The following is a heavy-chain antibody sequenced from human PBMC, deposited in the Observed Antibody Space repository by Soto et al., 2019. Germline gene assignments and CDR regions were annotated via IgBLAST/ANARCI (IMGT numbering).Heavy chain of an antibody. CDR2: IIPLYGTT. CDR3: ARDIPTYYDSSFHCSDP. V-gene: IGHV1-69*13. J-gene: IGHJ5*02. Sequence: SVKVSCKAAGDTRSSFGISWVRQVPGQGLEWMGSIIPLYGTTNYAQRFRDRVAFTADDSTNMIYMELMSLRSDDTAIYYCARDIPTYYDSSFHCSDPWGQGVLVTVSS. D-gene: IGHD3-16*01. CDR1: GDTRSSFG.